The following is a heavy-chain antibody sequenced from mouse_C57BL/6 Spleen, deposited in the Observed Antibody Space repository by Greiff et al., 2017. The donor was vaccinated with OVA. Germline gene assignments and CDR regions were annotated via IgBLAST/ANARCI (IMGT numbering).Heavy chain of an antibody. Sequence: QVQLQQSGAELVRPGTSVKLSCKASGYTFTSYWMHWVKQRPGQGLEWIGVIDPSDSSTNYNQKFKGKATLTVDTSSSTAYMQLSSLTSEDSTVYYCARGSLYGNYYAMYYWGQGTSVTVSS. CDR2: IDPSDSST. J-gene: IGHJ4*01. D-gene: IGHD2-1*01. CDR3: ARGSLYGNYYAMYY. CDR1: GYTFTSYW. V-gene: IGHV1-59*01.